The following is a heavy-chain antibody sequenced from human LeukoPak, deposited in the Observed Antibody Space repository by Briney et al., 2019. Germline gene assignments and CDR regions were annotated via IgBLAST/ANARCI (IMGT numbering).Heavy chain of an antibody. CDR1: GFTFGSYA. J-gene: IGHJ4*02. CDR3: ARGRGSSRYYFDY. V-gene: IGHV3-23*01. CDR2: VSGSGGNT. D-gene: IGHD1-26*01. Sequence: GGSLRLSCAASGFTFGSYAMSWVRQAPGKGLEWVSAVSGSGGNTYYPDSVKARFTISRDNSKNTLYLQMNSLRAEDTAVYYCARGRGSSRYYFDYWGQGTLVTVSS.